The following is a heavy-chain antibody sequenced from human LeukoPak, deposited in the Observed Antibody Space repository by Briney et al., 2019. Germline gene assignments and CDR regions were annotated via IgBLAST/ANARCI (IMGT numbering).Heavy chain of an antibody. J-gene: IGHJ4*02. V-gene: IGHV1-2*02. CDR1: GYTFTGYY. CDR3: ARPHEGFTIFGVVI. D-gene: IGHD3-3*01. Sequence: GASVKVSCKASGYTFTGYYMHWVRQAPGQGLEWMGWINPNRGGTNYAQKFQGRVTMTRDTSISTAYTELSRLSSDDTAVYYCARPHEGFTIFGVVIWGQGTLVTVSS. CDR2: INPNRGGT.